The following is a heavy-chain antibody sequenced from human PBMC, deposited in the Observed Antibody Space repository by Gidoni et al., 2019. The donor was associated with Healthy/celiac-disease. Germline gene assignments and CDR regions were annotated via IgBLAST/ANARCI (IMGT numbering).Heavy chain of an antibody. Sequence: VQLVQSGAEVKKPGESLKISCKGSGYSFTSYWIGWVRQMPGKGLEWMGIIYPGDPDTSYSPSFQGQGTISADKSISTAYLQCSSLKASDTAMYYCARLPATVTTRAAYDYWGQGTLVTVSS. CDR2: IYPGDPDT. CDR3: ARLPATVTTRAAYDY. D-gene: IGHD4-4*01. J-gene: IGHJ4*02. V-gene: IGHV5-51*01. CDR1: GYSFTSYW.